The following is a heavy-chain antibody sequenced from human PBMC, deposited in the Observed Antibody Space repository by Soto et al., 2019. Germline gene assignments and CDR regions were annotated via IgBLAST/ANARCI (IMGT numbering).Heavy chain of an antibody. V-gene: IGHV3-72*01. CDR1: GFAFSDYF. D-gene: IGHD1-26*01. Sequence: PGGSLRLSCAASGFAFSDYFMDWVRQAPGKGLEWVGRIRNRPNGYTTEYAASVKGRFSMSRDDSSNSVFLQMNSLKTDDTAVYYCPRGYSGSSRSRSFDYWGQGILVTVSS. CDR3: PRGYSGSSRSRSFDY. J-gene: IGHJ4*02. CDR2: IRNRPNGYTT.